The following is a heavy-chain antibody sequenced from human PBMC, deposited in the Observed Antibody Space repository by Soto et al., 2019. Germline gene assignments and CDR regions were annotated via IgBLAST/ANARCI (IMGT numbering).Heavy chain of an antibody. CDR3: ARDRMVREIPNCFDP. CDR1: GGSISSYY. Sequence: SETLSLTCTVSGGSISSYYWSWIRQPAGKGLEWIGRIYTSGSTNYNPSLKSRVTMSVDTSKNQFSLKLSSVTAADTAVYYCARDRMVREIPNCFDPWGQGTLVTVSS. J-gene: IGHJ5*02. V-gene: IGHV4-4*07. D-gene: IGHD3-10*01. CDR2: IYTSGST.